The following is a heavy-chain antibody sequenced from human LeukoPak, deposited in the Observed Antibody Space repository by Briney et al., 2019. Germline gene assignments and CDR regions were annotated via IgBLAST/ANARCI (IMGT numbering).Heavy chain of an antibody. J-gene: IGHJ4*02. Sequence: GGSLRLSCAASGFTFSSYAMHWVRQAPGKGLEWVAVISYDGSNKYYADSVKGRFTISRDNSKNTLYLQMNSLRAEDTAVYYCARETPRDDNSKSFDYWGQGTLVTVSS. CDR2: ISYDGSNK. CDR1: GFTFSSYA. D-gene: IGHD4-23*01. V-gene: IGHV3-30-3*01. CDR3: ARETPRDDNSKSFDY.